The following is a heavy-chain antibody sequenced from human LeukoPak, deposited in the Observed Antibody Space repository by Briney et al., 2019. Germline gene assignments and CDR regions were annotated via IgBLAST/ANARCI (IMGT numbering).Heavy chain of an antibody. D-gene: IGHD3-22*01. CDR1: GGSISSSSYY. Sequence: SETLSLTCTVSGGSISSSSYYWGWIRQPPGKGLEWIGSIYYSGSTYYNPSLKSRVTISVDTSKNQVSLKLSSVTPADTAVYYCARTMTHWGYDAFDFWGQGTMVTVSS. CDR2: IYYSGST. J-gene: IGHJ3*01. CDR3: ARTMTHWGYDAFDF. V-gene: IGHV4-39*07.